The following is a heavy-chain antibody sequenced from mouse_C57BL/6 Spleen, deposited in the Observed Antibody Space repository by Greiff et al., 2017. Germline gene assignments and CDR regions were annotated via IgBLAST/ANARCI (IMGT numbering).Heavy chain of an antibody. CDR1: GYTFTDYN. V-gene: IGHV1-18*01. Sequence: EVQLQQSGPELVKPGASVKIPCKASGYTFTDYNMDWVKQSHGKSLEWIGDITPNNGGTIYNQTFKGKATLTVDKSSSTAYMELRSLTSEDTAVYYCARSGDGSGFAYWGQGTLVTVSA. CDR2: ITPNNGGT. J-gene: IGHJ3*01. CDR3: ARSGDGSGFAY. D-gene: IGHD2-3*01.